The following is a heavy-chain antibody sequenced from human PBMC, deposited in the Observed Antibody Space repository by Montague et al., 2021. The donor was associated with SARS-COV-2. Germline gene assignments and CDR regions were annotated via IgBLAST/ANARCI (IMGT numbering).Heavy chain of an antibody. V-gene: IGHV4-61*09. Sequence: TLSLTCTVSGGSVSSRSHFWSRIRQPAGKGLEWIGHIYATGXAXYXXXXEXRVTISVDTSNNQFSLRLNSVTAADTAVYYCTRVVVVVPASPAPTLFDPWGQGILVTVSS. CDR3: TRVVVVVPASPAPTLFDP. J-gene: IGHJ5*02. D-gene: IGHD2-15*01. CDR2: IYATGXA. CDR1: GGSVSSRSHF.